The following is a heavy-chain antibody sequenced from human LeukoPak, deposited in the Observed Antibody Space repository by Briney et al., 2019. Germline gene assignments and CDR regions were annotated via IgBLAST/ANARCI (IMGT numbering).Heavy chain of an antibody. CDR1: GFTFSSYS. V-gene: IGHV3-48*01. CDR3: ARDTAGGYVNY. Sequence: GGPLRLSCAASGFTFSSYSMNWVRQAPGKGLEWVSYISSSSSTIYYADSVKGRFTISRDNAKNSLYLQMNSLRAEDTAAYYCARDTAGGYVNYWGRGTLVTVSS. D-gene: IGHD5-12*01. CDR2: ISSSSSTI. J-gene: IGHJ4*02.